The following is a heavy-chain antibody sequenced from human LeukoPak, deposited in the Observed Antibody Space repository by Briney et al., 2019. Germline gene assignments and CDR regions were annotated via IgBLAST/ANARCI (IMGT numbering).Heavy chain of an antibody. CDR3: AKHSEDWLLFY. Sequence: GGSLRLSCAASGFTFSSYAMSWVRQAPGEGLEWVSAISGSGGSTYYADSVKGRFTISRDNSKNTLYLQMNSLRAEDTAVYYCAKHSEDWLLFYWGQGTLVTVSS. V-gene: IGHV3-23*01. CDR2: ISGSGGST. CDR1: GFTFSSYA. J-gene: IGHJ4*02. D-gene: IGHD3-9*01.